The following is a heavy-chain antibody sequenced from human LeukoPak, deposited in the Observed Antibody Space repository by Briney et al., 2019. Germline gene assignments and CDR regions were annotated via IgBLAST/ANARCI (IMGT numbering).Heavy chain of an antibody. CDR1: GYTSTSYD. J-gene: IGHJ6*02. V-gene: IGHV1-8*01. D-gene: IGHD2-8*01. CDR3: ARVKGVAIVLMVYAIPNYYYYGMDV. Sequence: ASVKVSCKASGYTSTSYDINWVRQATGQGLEWMGWMNPNSGNTGYAQKFQGRVTMTRNTSISTAYMELSSLRSEDTAVYYCARVKGVAIVLMVYAIPNYYYYGMDVWGQGTTVTVSS. CDR2: MNPNSGNT.